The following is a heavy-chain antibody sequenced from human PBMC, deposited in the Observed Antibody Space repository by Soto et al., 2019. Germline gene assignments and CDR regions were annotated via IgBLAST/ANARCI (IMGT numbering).Heavy chain of an antibody. Sequence: QVQLVQSGAEVQKPGASVKVSCKTSGYIFNNFGITWVRQAPGLGLEWLGWIYSKAGRINFAQKFPGRVTMTTDTSTSTAYIELRSLTFDESAVYFCARDIDFDIDYWGQGTLVTVS. CDR1: GYIFNNFG. V-gene: IGHV1-18*01. D-gene: IGHD3-9*01. CDR2: IYSKAGRI. J-gene: IGHJ4*02. CDR3: ARDIDFDIDY.